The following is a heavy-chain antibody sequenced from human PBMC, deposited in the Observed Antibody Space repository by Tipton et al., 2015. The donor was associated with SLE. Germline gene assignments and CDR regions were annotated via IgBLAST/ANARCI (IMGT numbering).Heavy chain of an antibody. CDR1: GYSISSGYF. V-gene: IGHV4-61*01. J-gene: IGHJ3*02. CDR2: VSYSGTT. CDR3: ARGVAYYDDFGALDI. Sequence: TLSLTCIVSGYSISSGYFWSWIRQPPGRGLEWIGYVSYSGTTNYNPSLKSRVSISVDTSKNQLSLELSSVTAADTAVYYCARGVAYYDDFGALDIWGQGTMVTVSS. D-gene: IGHD3-3*01.